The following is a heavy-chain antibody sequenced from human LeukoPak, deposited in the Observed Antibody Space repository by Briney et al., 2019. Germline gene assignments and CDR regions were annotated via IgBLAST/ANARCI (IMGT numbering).Heavy chain of an antibody. CDR1: GFTFSIYW. J-gene: IGHJ5*02. CDR2: INSVGNIT. Sequence: PGGSLRLSCAASGFTFSIYWMHWVRQAPGKGPVWVSRINSVGNITSYTDSVKGRFTITRDNAKNTLYLQMNNLRVDDTAVYYCARSPNCGGDCSWGQGTLVTVSS. V-gene: IGHV3-74*01. CDR3: ARSPNCGGDCS. D-gene: IGHD2-21*02.